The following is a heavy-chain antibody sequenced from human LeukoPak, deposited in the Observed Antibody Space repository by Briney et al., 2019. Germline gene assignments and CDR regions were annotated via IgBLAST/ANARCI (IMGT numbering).Heavy chain of an antibody. CDR3: ARDNSYYYMDV. CDR1: GFTVSSNY. J-gene: IGHJ6*03. CDR2: IYSGGTT. Sequence: PGGSLRLSCAASGFTVSSNYMSWVRQAPGKGLKWVSVIYSGGTTYYAASVKGRFTPSRDNSKNTMYLQMNSLRAEDTAVYYCARDNSYYYMDVWGKGTTVTVSS. V-gene: IGHV3-53*01.